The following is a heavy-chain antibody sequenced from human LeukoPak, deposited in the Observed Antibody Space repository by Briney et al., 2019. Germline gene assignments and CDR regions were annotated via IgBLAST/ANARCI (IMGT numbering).Heavy chain of an antibody. CDR2: ISTYNGNT. D-gene: IGHD6-19*01. V-gene: IGHV1-18*01. Sequence: ASVKVSCKASGYTFTTYGISWVRQAPGQGLEWMGWISTYNGNTNYAQNLQGRVTMTTDTSTSTAYMELRSLRSDDTAVYYCARDKILDNGGWLQICDYWGQGTLVTVSS. CDR1: GYTFTTYG. CDR3: ARDKILDNGGWLQICDY. J-gene: IGHJ4*02.